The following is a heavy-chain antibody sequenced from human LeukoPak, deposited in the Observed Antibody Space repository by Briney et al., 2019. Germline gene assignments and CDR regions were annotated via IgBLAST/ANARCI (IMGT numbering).Heavy chain of an antibody. CDR3: AKDRSFYGAPWYFDL. CDR1: GFTFSNFA. Sequence: PGGSLRLSCSASGFTFSNFAMSWVRQAPGKGLEWVSGISGTTGNLYHADSVKGRFTISRDNSKNTLYLQMHSLRADDTAIYYCAKDRSFYGAPWYFDLWGRGTLATVSS. D-gene: IGHD4-17*01. CDR2: ISGTTGNL. J-gene: IGHJ2*01. V-gene: IGHV3-23*01.